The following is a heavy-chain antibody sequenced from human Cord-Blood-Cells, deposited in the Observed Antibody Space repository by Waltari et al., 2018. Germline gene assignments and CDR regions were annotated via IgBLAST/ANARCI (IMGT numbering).Heavy chain of an antibody. V-gene: IGHV3-23*01. CDR3: AKDALIIAAAGPYFDY. D-gene: IGHD6-13*01. CDR1: GFTFSSYA. J-gene: IGHJ4*02. CDR2: ISGSGGST. Sequence: EVQLLESGGGLVQPGGSLRLSCAASGFTFSSYAMSWVRQAPGKGLERVSAISGSGGSTYYADSVKGRFTISRDNSKNTLYLQMNSLRAEDTAVYYCAKDALIIAAAGPYFDYWGQGTLVTVSS.